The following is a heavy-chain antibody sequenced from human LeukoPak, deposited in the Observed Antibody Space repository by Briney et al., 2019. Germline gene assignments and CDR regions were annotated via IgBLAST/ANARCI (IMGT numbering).Heavy chain of an antibody. Sequence: GGSLRLSCAASGFTFSSYGMHWVRQAPGKGLEWVAVISYDGSNKYYADSVKGRFTISRDNSKNTLYLQMNSLRAEDTAVYYCAKGWEPGIDYWGQGTLVTVSS. CDR2: ISYDGSNK. CDR3: AKGWEPGIDY. V-gene: IGHV3-30*18. CDR1: GFTFSSYG. J-gene: IGHJ4*02. D-gene: IGHD1-26*01.